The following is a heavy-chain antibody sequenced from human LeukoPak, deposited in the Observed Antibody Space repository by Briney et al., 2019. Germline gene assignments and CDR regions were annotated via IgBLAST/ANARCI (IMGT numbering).Heavy chain of an antibody. CDR2: ITGSGGRA. CDR1: GFTFSSYA. J-gene: IGHJ4*02. D-gene: IGHD2-2*01. CDR3: AKDYQTADTYSVAFYY. Sequence: GGSLRLSCAASGFTFSSYAMSWVRQAPGKGLEWVSGITGSGGRAYYADSVKGRFSISRDNSKNTLYLEMNSLRDDDTAIYYCAKDYQTADTYSVAFYYWGQRTLVTVSS. V-gene: IGHV3-23*01.